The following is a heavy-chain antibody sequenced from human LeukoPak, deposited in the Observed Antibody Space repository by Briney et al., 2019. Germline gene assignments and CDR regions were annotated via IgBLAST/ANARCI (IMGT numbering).Heavy chain of an antibody. J-gene: IGHJ1*01. D-gene: IGHD3-16*02. V-gene: IGHV3-21*01. Sequence: GGSQRLSCAASGFTFSSYSMNWVRQAPGKGLEWVSSISSSSSYIYYADSVKGRFTISRDNAKNSLYLQMNSLRAEDTAVYYCAREDDPIVYFQHWGQGTLVTVSS. CDR1: GFTFSSYS. CDR3: AREDDPIVYFQH. CDR2: ISSSSSYI.